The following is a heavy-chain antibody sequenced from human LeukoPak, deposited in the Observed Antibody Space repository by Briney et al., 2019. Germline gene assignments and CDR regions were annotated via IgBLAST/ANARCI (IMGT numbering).Heavy chain of an antibody. CDR1: QFNFNKFG. CDR2: ISGNGGST. V-gene: IGHV3-23*01. CDR3: ARDFWGKVPAAIGY. D-gene: IGHD2-2*01. J-gene: IGHJ4*02. Sequence: HPGGPPRLSCATSQFNFNKFGMTWVRQAPGKGLEWVSSISGNGGSTQYADSVQGRFAISRDNAKNSLYLQMNSLRAEDTAVYYCARDFWGKVPAAIGYWGQGTLVTVSS.